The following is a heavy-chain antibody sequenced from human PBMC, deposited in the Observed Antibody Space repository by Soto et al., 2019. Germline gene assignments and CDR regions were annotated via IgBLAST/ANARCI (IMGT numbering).Heavy chain of an antibody. CDR3: AGPLGLVFHAFDI. CDR1: GFTFSSYW. D-gene: IGHD3-16*01. V-gene: IGHV3-7*01. CDR2: IKQDGSEK. Sequence: GGSLRLSCAASGFTFSSYWMSWVRQAPGKGLEWVANIKQDGSEKYYVDSVKGRFTISRDNAKNSLYLQMNSLRAEDTAVYYCAGPLGLVFHAFDIWGQGTMVTVSS. J-gene: IGHJ3*02.